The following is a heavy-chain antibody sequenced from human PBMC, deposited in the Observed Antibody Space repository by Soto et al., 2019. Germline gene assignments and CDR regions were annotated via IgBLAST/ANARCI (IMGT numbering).Heavy chain of an antibody. CDR3: ARLNWNYGGGWFDP. V-gene: IGHV4-39*01. CDR1: GGSISSSNYH. Sequence: QLQLQESGPGLVKPSETLSLTCTVSGGSISSSNYHWGWIRQPPGKGLEWIGSIYYSGSTYYNPSLKSRVTISVDTSKNQFSLKLSSVTAADTAVYYCARLNWNYGGGWFDPWGQGTLVTVSS. CDR2: IYYSGST. J-gene: IGHJ5*02. D-gene: IGHD1-7*01.